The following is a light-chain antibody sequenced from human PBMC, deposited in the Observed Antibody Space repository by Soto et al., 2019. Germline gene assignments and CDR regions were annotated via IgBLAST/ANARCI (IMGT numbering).Light chain of an antibody. CDR3: CSYAGTYNFWV. J-gene: IGLJ3*02. CDR2: DVS. V-gene: IGLV2-11*01. CDR1: NSDIGGYNY. Sequence: QSVLTQPRSVSGSPGQSVTISCTGTNSDIGGYNYVSWYQQHPGKAPKVMIYDVSRRPSGVPDRFSGSKSSNTASLTISGLQAEDEADYYCCSYAGTYNFWVFGGGTKVTVL.